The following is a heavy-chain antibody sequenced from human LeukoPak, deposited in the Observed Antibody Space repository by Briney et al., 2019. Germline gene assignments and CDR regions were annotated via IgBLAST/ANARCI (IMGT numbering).Heavy chain of an antibody. CDR2: ISGSGGST. CDR3: AKDHRDILTGYGLICDY. CDR1: GFTFSSYA. Sequence: GGSLRLSCAASGFTFSSYAMSWVRQAPGKGLEWVTAISGSGGSTYYADSVKGRFTISRDNSKNTLYLQMNSLRAEETAVYYCAKDHRDILTGYGLICDYWGQGTLVTVSS. D-gene: IGHD3-9*01. V-gene: IGHV3-23*01. J-gene: IGHJ4*02.